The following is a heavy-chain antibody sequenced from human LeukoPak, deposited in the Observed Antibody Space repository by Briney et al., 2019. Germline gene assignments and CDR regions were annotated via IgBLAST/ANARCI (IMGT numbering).Heavy chain of an antibody. CDR3: ARVVGSGSGYYFDY. V-gene: IGHV3-21*01. J-gene: IGHJ4*02. CDR2: IGSSTSYI. CDR1: GFTFSSYS. Sequence: GGSLRLSCGASGFTFSSYSMNWVRQAPGKGLEWVSSIGSSTSYIYYADSLKGRFTISRDNAKNSVYLQMNSLRAEDTAVHYCARVVGSGSGYYFDYWGQGTLITVSS. D-gene: IGHD3-10*01.